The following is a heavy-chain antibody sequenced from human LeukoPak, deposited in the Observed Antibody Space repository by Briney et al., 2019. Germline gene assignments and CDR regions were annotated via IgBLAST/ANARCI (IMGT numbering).Heavy chain of an antibody. D-gene: IGHD4-17*01. CDR3: ARGLKWDYVETRLWNY. J-gene: IGHJ4*02. Sequence: SETLSLTCAVYGGSFSGYYWSWIRQPPGKGLEWIGEINHSGSTNYNPSLKSRVTISADTPKNQFSLRLSSVTAADTAVYYCARGLKWDYVETRLWNYWGQGTLVTVSS. CDR1: GGSFSGYY. CDR2: INHSGST. V-gene: IGHV4-34*01.